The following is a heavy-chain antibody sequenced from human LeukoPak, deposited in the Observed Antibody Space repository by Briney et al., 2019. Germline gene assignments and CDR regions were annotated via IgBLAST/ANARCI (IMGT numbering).Heavy chain of an antibody. Sequence: SETLSLTCTVSGASISSHYWSWIRQPPGKGLEWIGHIYYSGTTYYNPSLKSRVTISVDTSKNQFSLKLSSVTAADTAVYYCARVCRGQLANSDYWGQGTLVTVSS. J-gene: IGHJ4*02. CDR3: ARVCRGQLANSDY. V-gene: IGHV4-59*11. CDR1: GASISSHY. D-gene: IGHD6-13*01. CDR2: IYYSGTT.